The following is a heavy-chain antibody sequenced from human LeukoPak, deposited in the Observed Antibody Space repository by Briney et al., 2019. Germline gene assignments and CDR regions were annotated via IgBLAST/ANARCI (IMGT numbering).Heavy chain of an antibody. CDR2: IYYSGST. D-gene: IGHD3-10*01. V-gene: IGHV4-59*01. Sequence: SETLSLTCTVSGGSISSYYWSWIRQPPGKGLEWIGYIYYSGSTNYNPSLKSRVTISVDTSKNKFSLKLSSVTAADTAVYYCAREGPMFDSGSYSKSLGYWGQGTLVTVSS. CDR1: GGSISSYY. CDR3: AREGPMFDSGSYSKSLGY. J-gene: IGHJ4*02.